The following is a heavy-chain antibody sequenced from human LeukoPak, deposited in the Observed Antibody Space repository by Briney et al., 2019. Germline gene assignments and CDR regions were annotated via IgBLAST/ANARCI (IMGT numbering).Heavy chain of an antibody. CDR3: ARDFGMATIHFGY. CDR1: GYTFTSYY. D-gene: IGHD5-24*01. J-gene: IGHJ4*02. CDR2: INPSGGST. Sequence: ASVKVSCKASGYTFTSYYMHWVRQAPGQGLEWMGIINPSGGSTSYAQKFQGRVTMTRDTSTSTVYMGLSSLRFEDTAVYYCARDFGMATIHFGYWGQGTLVTVSS. V-gene: IGHV1-46*01.